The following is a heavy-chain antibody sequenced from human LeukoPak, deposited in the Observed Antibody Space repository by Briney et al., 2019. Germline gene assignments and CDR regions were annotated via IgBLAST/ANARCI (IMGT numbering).Heavy chain of an antibody. Sequence: PSETLSLTCTVSGGSLSSYFWNWIRQPPGKGLEWIGYMHNSGTSNYNPSLKSRVTIALDTSKNQFSLKLNSVTAADTAVYFCARGPYSYDSSGAFDIWGQGTMVTVSS. D-gene: IGHD3-22*01. CDR1: GGSLSSYF. V-gene: IGHV4-59*01. J-gene: IGHJ3*02. CDR2: MHNSGTS. CDR3: ARGPYSYDSSGAFDI.